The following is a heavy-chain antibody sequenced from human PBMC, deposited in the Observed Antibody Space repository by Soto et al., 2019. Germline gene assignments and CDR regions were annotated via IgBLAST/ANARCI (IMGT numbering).Heavy chain of an antibody. J-gene: IGHJ4*01. Sequence: QLQLQESGPGLVKPSETLSLTCTVSGGSISSSSYYWAWIRQPPGKGLEWIGSIYYSAKTYYNPSLKSRVTRSVDTSKNQFSVNLISVTASDTTAYYCARRIHCLTTAGYFDYWGHGTLVIAAS. CDR1: GGSISSSSYY. CDR3: ARRIHCLTTAGYFDY. D-gene: IGHD3-22*01. V-gene: IGHV4-39*01. CDR2: IYYSAKT.